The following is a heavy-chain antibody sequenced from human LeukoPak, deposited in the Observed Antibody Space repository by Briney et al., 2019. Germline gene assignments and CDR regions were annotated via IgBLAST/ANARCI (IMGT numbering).Heavy chain of an antibody. Sequence: PGGSLRLSCSASGFTFSSYSMNWVRQAPGKGVEWVSYISSSSSTIYYADSVKGRFTISRDNAKNSLYLQMNSLRAEDTAVYYCARDQYEEAARGLFSVYYYYYMDVWGKGTTVTVSS. CDR2: ISSSSSTI. CDR3: ARDQYEEAARGLFSVYYYYYMDV. CDR1: GFTFSSYS. D-gene: IGHD6-6*01. V-gene: IGHV3-48*01. J-gene: IGHJ6*03.